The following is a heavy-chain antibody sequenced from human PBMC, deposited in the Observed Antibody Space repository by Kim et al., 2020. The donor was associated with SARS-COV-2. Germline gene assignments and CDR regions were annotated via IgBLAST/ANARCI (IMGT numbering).Heavy chain of an antibody. CDR3: ARGEYDFWSGLDD. J-gene: IGHJ4*02. CDR2: ISAIFGTA. Sequence: SVKVSCKASGGTFSSYAISWVRQAPGQGLEWMGGISAIFGTANHAQKVQGRVTITADESTSTAYMELSSLRSEDTAVYYCARGEYDFWSGLDDWGQGTPVTVSS. V-gene: IGHV1-69*13. CDR1: GGTFSSYA. D-gene: IGHD3-3*01.